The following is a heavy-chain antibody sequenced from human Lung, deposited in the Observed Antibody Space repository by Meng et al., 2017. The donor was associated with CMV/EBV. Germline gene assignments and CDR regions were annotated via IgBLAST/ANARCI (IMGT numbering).Heavy chain of an antibody. V-gene: IGHV3-7*01. CDR2: IKQDGSEK. CDR3: ARDSASVGSGYYYYYGMEV. CDR1: GFTFSRYW. J-gene: IGHJ6*01. D-gene: IGHD2-15*01. Sequence: GEXXKISCAASGFTFSRYWMSWVRQAPGKGLEWVANIKQDGSEKYYVDSVKGRFTISRDNAKNSLYLQMNSLRAEDTAVYYCARDSASVGSGYYYYYGMEVWXPGTXVNVSS.